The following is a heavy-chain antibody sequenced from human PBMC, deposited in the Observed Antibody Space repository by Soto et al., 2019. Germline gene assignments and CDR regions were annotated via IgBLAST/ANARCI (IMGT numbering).Heavy chain of an antibody. Sequence: GGSLRLSCAASGFTFSSFAMSWVRQAPGKGLDWVSAISGSGGSTYSADCVKGRFTISIDHAKNALYLQMSSLRAEDTAVYYCAKAGGDSWSRSLYYFDSLGQGTMVTVSS. J-gene: IGHJ4*02. D-gene: IGHD3-3*01. V-gene: IGHV3-23*01. CDR2: ISGSGGST. CDR1: GFTFSSFA. CDR3: AKAGGDSWSRSLYYFDS.